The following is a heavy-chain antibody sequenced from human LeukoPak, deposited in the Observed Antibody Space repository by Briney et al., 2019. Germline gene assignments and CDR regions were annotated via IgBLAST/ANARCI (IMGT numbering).Heavy chain of an antibody. Sequence: PGGSLRLSCAVSGFTFSRYWMSWVRQAPGKGLEWLAVIKEDGSEMYYVDSVKGRFTISRDNAKNSLYLQMNSLRAEDTAVYYCARDGGYSGYWEGFDHWGQGTLVTVSS. CDR3: ARDGGYSGYWEGFDH. CDR1: GFTFSRYW. V-gene: IGHV3-7*01. J-gene: IGHJ4*02. CDR2: IKEDGSEM. D-gene: IGHD5-12*01.